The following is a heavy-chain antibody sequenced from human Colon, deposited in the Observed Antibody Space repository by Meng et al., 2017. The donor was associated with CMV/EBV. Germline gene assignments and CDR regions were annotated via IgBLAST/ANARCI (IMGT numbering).Heavy chain of an antibody. CDR3: ARDPVGGAWIHDAFDI. CDR1: GFTFSSYS. V-gene: IGHV3-48*03. CDR2: ISSGSTI. D-gene: IGHD3-16*01. Sequence: GGSLRLSCAASGFTFSSYSLNWVRQAPGKGLEWISYISSGSTIYYADSVKGRFTISRDNAKNSLYLQMNSLRAEDTAVYYCARDPVGGAWIHDAFDIWGQGTMVTVSS. J-gene: IGHJ3*02.